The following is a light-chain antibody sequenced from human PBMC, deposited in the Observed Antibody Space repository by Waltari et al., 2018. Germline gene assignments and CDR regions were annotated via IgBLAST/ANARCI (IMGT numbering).Light chain of an antibody. CDR1: TRDIGAYHY. V-gene: IGLV2-14*01. CDR2: EVT. Sequence: QSALTQPASVSGSPGQSITISCTGSTRDIGAYHYVSWYQQHPDKAPKLIISEVTNRPSGGSDRFSGSKSGYTASLTISGLQAEDEGDYYCMSYTRSSTYVFGTGTKVTVL. CDR3: MSYTRSSTYV. J-gene: IGLJ1*01.